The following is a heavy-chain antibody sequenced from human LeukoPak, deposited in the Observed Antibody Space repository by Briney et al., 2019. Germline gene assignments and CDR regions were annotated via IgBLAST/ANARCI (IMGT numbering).Heavy chain of an antibody. Sequence: RASVTVSSMASGFSSATSAMQWVRQARGQRLEWIGWIVVGSGYTNSAQTFQERVTITRDLSTSTAYMELNTLRSEDTAVYYCAASRSGTGPAMSVGSRGTTVTVSS. J-gene: IGHJ6*02. CDR3: AASRSGTGPAMSV. CDR2: IVVGSGYT. V-gene: IGHV1-58*02. CDR1: GFSSATSA. D-gene: IGHD2-2*01.